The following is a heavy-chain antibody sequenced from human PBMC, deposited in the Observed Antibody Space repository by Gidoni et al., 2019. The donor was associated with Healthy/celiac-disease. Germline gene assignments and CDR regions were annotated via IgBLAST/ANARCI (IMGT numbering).Heavy chain of an antibody. D-gene: IGHD1-26*01. CDR2: IITIFGTA. Sequence: QLQLVQSVAEVKQPGSSVQVSCKASGGTFSSYAISWVRQAPGQGLEWMGGIITIFGTANYAQKLKGRVTITADESTSTAYMELSRLRSEDRAVYECARAGGSGSDYRFDPWGQGTLVTVSS. J-gene: IGHJ5*02. CDR3: ARAGGSGSDYRFDP. CDR1: GGTFSSYA. V-gene: IGHV1-69*01.